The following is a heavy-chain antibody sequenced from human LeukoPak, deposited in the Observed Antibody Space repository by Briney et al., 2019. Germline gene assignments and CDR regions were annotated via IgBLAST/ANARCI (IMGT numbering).Heavy chain of an antibody. CDR2: IFYSGDT. CDR3: ARGDYNILTVGYNWFDP. D-gene: IGHD3-9*01. Sequence: PSETLSLTCTVSGGSISHYYWSWIRQPPGKGLEWIGNIFYSGDTNYDPSLKSRVTISVDTSKNQFSLRLSSVTAADTAVYYCARGDYNILTVGYNWFDPWGQGTLVTVSS. CDR1: GGSISHYY. V-gene: IGHV4-59*01. J-gene: IGHJ5*02.